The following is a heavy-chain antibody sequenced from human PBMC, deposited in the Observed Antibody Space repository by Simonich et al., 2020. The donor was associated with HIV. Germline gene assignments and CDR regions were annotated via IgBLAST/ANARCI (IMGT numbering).Heavy chain of an antibody. CDR3: ARDGRKGSSTSCSDY. J-gene: IGHJ4*02. CDR1: GFTFSSYS. CDR2: ISSSSSYI. V-gene: IGHV3-21*01. Sequence: EVQLVESGGGLVKPGGSLRLSCAASGFTFSSYSMNWGRQAPGKGLEWVSSISSSSSYIYYPDSVKGRFTISRDNAKNSLYLQMNSLRAEDTAVYYCARDGRKGSSTSCSDYWGQGTLVTVSS. D-gene: IGHD2-2*01.